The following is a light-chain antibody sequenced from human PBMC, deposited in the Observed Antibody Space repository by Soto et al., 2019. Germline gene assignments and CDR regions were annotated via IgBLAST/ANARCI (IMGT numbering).Light chain of an antibody. CDR2: AAS. CDR1: QGIRSA. Sequence: DIQMTQSPSSLSASVGDSLTITFRTSQGIRSALGWYQQKPGKVPKLLIYAASTLRSGVPSRFSGSGSGPDFTLTISSLQPEDFATYYCQQSYSSPPTFGQGTKVDIK. CDR3: QQSYSSPPT. J-gene: IGKJ1*01. V-gene: IGKV1-39*01.